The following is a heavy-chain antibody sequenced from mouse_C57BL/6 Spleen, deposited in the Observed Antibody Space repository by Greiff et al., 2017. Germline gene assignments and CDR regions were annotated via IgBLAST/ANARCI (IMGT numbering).Heavy chain of an antibody. CDR2: IDPSDSET. J-gene: IGHJ4*01. D-gene: IGHD4-1*02. Sequence: VQLQQPGAELVRPGSSVKLSCKASGYTFTSYWMHWVKQRPIQGLEGIGNIDPSDSETHYNQKFKDKATLTVDKSSSTAYMQLSSLTSEDSAVYYWARPATGTRAMAYWGQGTSVTVSS. CDR1: GYTFTSYW. CDR3: ARPATGTRAMAY. V-gene: IGHV1-52*01.